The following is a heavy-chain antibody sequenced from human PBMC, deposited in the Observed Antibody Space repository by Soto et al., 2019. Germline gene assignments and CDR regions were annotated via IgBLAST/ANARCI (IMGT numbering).Heavy chain of an antibody. J-gene: IGHJ6*02. CDR2: IYHSGST. CDR1: GQNIKTNYW. CDR3: ARVSGSYYYGMDV. D-gene: IGHD1-26*01. V-gene: IGHV4-4*02. Sequence: TSETLSLTCLVSGQNIKTNYWWAWVRQPPGKGLEWIGEIYHSGSTNYNPSLKSRVTISVDKSKNQFSLKLSSVTAADTAVYYCARVSGSYYYGMDVWGQGTTVTVSS.